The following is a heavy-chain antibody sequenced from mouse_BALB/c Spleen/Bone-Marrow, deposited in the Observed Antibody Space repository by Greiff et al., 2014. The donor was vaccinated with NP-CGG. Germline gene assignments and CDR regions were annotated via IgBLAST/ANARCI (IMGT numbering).Heavy chain of an antibody. D-gene: IGHD1-1*01. Sequence: VQLQQSGAELVRPGTSVKVSCKASGYAFTNYLIEWVKQGPGQGLEWIGVINPGSGGTNYNEKFKGKATLTADKSSSTAYMQLSSLTSDDSAVYFCARWSNYYGSSYLAYWGQGTLVTVSA. CDR3: ARWSNYYGSSYLAY. V-gene: IGHV1-54*01. J-gene: IGHJ3*01. CDR2: INPGSGGT. CDR1: GYAFTNYL.